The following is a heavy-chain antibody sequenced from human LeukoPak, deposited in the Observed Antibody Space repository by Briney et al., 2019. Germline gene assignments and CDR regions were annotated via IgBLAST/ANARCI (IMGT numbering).Heavy chain of an antibody. CDR2: IRTSSGYI. J-gene: IGHJ4*02. V-gene: IGHV3-21*01. CDR1: GFTFSFYS. Sequence: PGGSLRLSCAASGFTFSFYSMIWVRQAPGKGLEWVSSIRTSSGYIYYGDSVKGRFTISRDNAKNSLFLQMNSLRAEDSAVYYCAKDRTWKSATPDYWGQGTLVTVSS. CDR3: AKDRTWKSATPDY. D-gene: IGHD6-25*01.